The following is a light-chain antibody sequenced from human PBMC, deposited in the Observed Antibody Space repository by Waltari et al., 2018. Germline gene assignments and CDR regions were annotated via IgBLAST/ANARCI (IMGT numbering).Light chain of an antibody. J-gene: IGKJ3*01. CDR2: GAS. CDR1: QSISSQ. CDR3: QQYHESPPIT. V-gene: IGKV3-15*01. Sequence: EIVMTQSPATLSVSPGERATLSCRASQSISSQLAWYQQKPGQAPRLLIYGASTRAPGIPARFSGSGSGTEFTLTISSLQSEDFAVYFCQQYHESPPITFGPGTKVDIK.